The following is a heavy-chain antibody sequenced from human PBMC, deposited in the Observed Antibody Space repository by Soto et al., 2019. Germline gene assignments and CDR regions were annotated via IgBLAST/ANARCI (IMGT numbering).Heavy chain of an antibody. D-gene: IGHD3-10*01. Sequence: GGSLRLSCAASGFTVSSNYMSWVRQAPGKGLEWVSVIYSGGSTYYADSVKGRFTISRDNSKNTLYLQMNSLRAEDTAVYYCARAKDGSGSYDYFDYWGQANLVTVSS. CDR3: ARAKDGSGSYDYFDY. CDR2: IYSGGST. J-gene: IGHJ4*02. CDR1: GFTVSSNY. V-gene: IGHV3-53*01.